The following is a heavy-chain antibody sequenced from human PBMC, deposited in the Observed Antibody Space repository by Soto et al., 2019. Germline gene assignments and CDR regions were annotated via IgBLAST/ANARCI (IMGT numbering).Heavy chain of an antibody. CDR1: GFTFSSYG. CDR3: AKVRADYYYGSGPFDY. CDR2: ISSDGSNK. J-gene: IGHJ4*02. V-gene: IGHV3-30*18. D-gene: IGHD3-10*01. Sequence: QVQLVESGGGVVQPGRSLRLSCAASGFTFSSYGMHWVRQAPGKGLEWVALISSDGSNKYYADSVKGRFTNSRDNSKNTLYLQMNTLRAEDTAVYYCAKVRADYYYGSGPFDYWGQGTLVTVSS.